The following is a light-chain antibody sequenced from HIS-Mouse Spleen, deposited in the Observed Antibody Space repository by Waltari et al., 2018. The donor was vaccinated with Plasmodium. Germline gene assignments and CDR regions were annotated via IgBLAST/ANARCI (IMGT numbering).Light chain of an antibody. CDR1: QSLLHSNGYNY. CDR3: MQALQTPRYT. J-gene: IGKJ2*01. CDR2: LGS. Sequence: DIVMTQSPLSLPVTPGEPASISCRSSQSLLHSNGYNYLDWYLQKPGQSPQLLIYLGSNRASGVPDRFSGSGSGTDSTLKISRVEAEDVGVYYCMQALQTPRYTFGQGTKLEIK. V-gene: IGKV2-28*01.